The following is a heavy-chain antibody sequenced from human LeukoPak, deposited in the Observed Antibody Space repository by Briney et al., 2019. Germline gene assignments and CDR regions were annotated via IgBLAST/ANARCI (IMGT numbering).Heavy chain of an antibody. V-gene: IGHV3-23*01. J-gene: IGHJ4*02. Sequence: GGSLRLSCAASGFTFSSYAMSWVRQAPGKGLEWISAISGSGGSTYYADSVKGRFTISRDNSKNTLYLQMNSLRAEDTAVYYCATWDIVVVPAASMALYHFDYWGQGTLVTVSS. CDR2: ISGSGGST. CDR1: GFTFSSYA. D-gene: IGHD2-2*01. CDR3: ATWDIVVVPAASMALYHFDY.